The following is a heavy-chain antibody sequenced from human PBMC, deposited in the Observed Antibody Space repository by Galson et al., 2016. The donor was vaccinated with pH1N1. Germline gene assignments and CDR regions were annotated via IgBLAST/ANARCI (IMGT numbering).Heavy chain of an antibody. J-gene: IGHJ4*02. CDR2: ILHDGTNE. D-gene: IGHD5-12*01. Sequence: SLRLSCAASGFTFTSYAMHWVRQAPGKGLEWVAVILHDGTNEYYADSVKGRFTISRDKTQSTVYLQMNSLRPEDTAVYYCARDSEYSGHEGFHWAQGTLVIVSS. V-gene: IGHV3-30*04. CDR1: GFTFTSYA. CDR3: ARDSEYSGHEGFH.